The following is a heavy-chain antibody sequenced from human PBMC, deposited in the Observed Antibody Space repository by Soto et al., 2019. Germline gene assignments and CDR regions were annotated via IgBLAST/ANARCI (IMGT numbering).Heavy chain of an antibody. CDR1: GYTFTSYG. CDR2: ISAYNGNT. Sequence: ASVKVSCKASGYTFTSYGISWVRQAPGQGLEWMGWISAYNGNTNYAQKLQGRVTMTTDTSTSTAYMELRSLRSDDTAVYYCARDDGSDHNPQWFGPYYHYGMAVWGQGTTVTVSS. J-gene: IGHJ6*02. D-gene: IGHD3-10*01. CDR3: ARDDGSDHNPQWFGPYYHYGMAV. V-gene: IGHV1-18*01.